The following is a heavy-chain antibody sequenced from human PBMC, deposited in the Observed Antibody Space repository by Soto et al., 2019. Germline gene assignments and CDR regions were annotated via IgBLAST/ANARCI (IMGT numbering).Heavy chain of an antibody. Sequence: PGGSLRLSCAAAGVTFSTYAMSWVRQSPGKGLEGVSAMIGSGATTHHADSVKGRFTICRDNSKNTLYLQLNSLRAEDTAVYFCAKVSSCTSVSYHSAPFEFWGQGTLVTVSS. CDR3: AKVSSCTSVSYHSAPFEF. D-gene: IGHD3-16*02. V-gene: IGHV3-23*01. CDR2: MIGSGATT. CDR1: GVTFSTYA. J-gene: IGHJ4*02.